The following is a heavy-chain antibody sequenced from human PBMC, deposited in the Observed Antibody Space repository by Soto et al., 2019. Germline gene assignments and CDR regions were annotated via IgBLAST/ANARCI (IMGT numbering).Heavy chain of an antibody. V-gene: IGHV1-3*01. J-gene: IGHJ5*02. D-gene: IGHD6-19*01. CDR1: GYTFTSYD. Sequence: ASVKVSCKASGYTFTSYDMHWVRQAPGQRLEWMGWINAGNGNTKYSQKFQGRVTITGDTSASTSYMELSSLRSEDTAVYYCARERWASGSRWFDPWGQGTLVTVSS. CDR3: ARERWASGSRWFDP. CDR2: INAGNGNT.